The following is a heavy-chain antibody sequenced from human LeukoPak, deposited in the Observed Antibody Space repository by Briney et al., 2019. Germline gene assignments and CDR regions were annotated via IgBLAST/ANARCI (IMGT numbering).Heavy chain of an antibody. D-gene: IGHD2-2*01. Sequence: SETLSLTCTVSRYSISSGYYWGWIRQPPGKGLEWIGSIYHSGSTYYNPSLKSRVTISVDTSKNQFSLKLSSVTAADTAVYYCARQWEYQLPEYFQHWGQGTLVTVSS. CDR3: ARQWEYQLPEYFQH. V-gene: IGHV4-38-2*02. J-gene: IGHJ1*01. CDR2: IYHSGST. CDR1: RYSISSGYY.